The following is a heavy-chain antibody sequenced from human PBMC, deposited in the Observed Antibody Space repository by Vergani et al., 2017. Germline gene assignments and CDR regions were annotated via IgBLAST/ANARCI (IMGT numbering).Heavy chain of an antibody. CDR3: ARTESFILRYFHWAL. J-gene: IGHJ4*02. V-gene: IGHV4-39*01. Sequence: QLHLQESGPGLVKPSETLSLTCTVSGGSITSSSYYLGWIRQPPGKGLEWIGNIYLSGGAYYNPSLKGRVTISVDTSKNQFSLEVTSVTAADTAIYFCARTESFILRYFHWALWGQGTLVTVSS. CDR2: IYLSGGA. CDR1: GGSITSSSYY. D-gene: IGHD3-9*01.